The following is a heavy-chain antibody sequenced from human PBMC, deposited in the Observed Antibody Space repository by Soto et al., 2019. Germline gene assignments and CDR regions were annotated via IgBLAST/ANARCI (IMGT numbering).Heavy chain of an antibody. CDR3: ARVPSYSTLDY. D-gene: IGHD2-21*01. V-gene: IGHV1-18*04. CDR2: ISAYNGDT. CDR1: GYTFTSNG. J-gene: IGHJ4*02. Sequence: ASVKVSCKASGYTFTSNGVSWVRQAPGQGLEWMGWISAYNGDTKYSQKFQGRVTMTTDTSTSTAHMELRSLRSDDTAVYYCARVPSYSTLDYWGQGTLVTVSS.